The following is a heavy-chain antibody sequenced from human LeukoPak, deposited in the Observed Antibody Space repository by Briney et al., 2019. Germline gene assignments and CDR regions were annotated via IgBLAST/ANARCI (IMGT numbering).Heavy chain of an antibody. J-gene: IGHJ3*02. V-gene: IGHV3-15*01. D-gene: IGHD1-1*01. Sequence: GGSLRLSCAASEFTFSKDWMSWVRQAPGKGLEWVGRIKSKTDGGTPDYATFVKGRFTVSRDDSSNTLYLQMNSLKTEDTAVYYCTTYNDKDAFNIWGQGTMVTVSS. CDR2: IKSKTDGGTP. CDR3: TTYNDKDAFNI. CDR1: EFTFSKDW.